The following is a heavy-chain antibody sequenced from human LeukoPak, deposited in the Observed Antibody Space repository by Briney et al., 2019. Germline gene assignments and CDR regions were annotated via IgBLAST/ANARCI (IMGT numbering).Heavy chain of an antibody. V-gene: IGHV3-33*06. CDR3: AKGGARPLDDAYDI. Sequence: GRSLRLSCAASGFTFSSYAFNWVRQAPGKGLEWVGNVWSDGSTKNYGDSVKGRFTISRDNSKNTLYLQMNSLRVDDTALYFCAKGGARPLDDAYDIWGQGTMVTVSS. CDR2: VWSDGSTK. CDR1: GFTFSSYA. J-gene: IGHJ3*02.